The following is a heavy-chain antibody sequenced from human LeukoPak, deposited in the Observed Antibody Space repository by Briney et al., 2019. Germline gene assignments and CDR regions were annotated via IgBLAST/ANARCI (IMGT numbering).Heavy chain of an antibody. CDR2: INHSGST. CDR1: GASISDYY. D-gene: IGHD6-13*01. CDR3: ARSWSSSLPFAY. Sequence: SETLSLTCAVYGASISDYYWSWIRQSPGKGLEWIGEINHSGSTNYNPSLKSRVTISLDTSKNQFSLRLSSVTAADTAVYYCARSWSSSLPFAYWGQGTLVTVSS. V-gene: IGHV4-34*01. J-gene: IGHJ4*02.